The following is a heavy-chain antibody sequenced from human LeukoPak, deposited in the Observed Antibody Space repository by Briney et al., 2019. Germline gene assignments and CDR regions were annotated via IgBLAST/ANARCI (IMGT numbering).Heavy chain of an antibody. CDR3: AGHSGDTYGSHY. CDR2: IFYTGST. V-gene: IGHV4-59*08. D-gene: IGHD5-18*01. J-gene: IGHJ4*02. Sequence: PSETLSLTCTVSGDSISSYYWSWIRQPPGKGLEWIGYIFYTGSTSYNPSLKSRVTLSVDTSKSQISLKLSSVTAADTAVYYCAGHSGDTYGSHYWGQGALVIVSS. CDR1: GDSISSYY.